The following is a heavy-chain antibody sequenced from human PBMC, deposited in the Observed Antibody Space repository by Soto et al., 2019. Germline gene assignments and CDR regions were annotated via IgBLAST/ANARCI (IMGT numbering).Heavy chain of an antibody. CDR3: ARGSSNGAYYFDS. CDR2: ITSSGTTV. J-gene: IGHJ4*02. CDR1: GFTFSSYS. V-gene: IGHV3-48*02. Sequence: EVHLVESGGGLVQRGGSLRLSCAASGFTFSSYSLNSVRQAPGQGLEWVSYITSSGTTVYYADSGRGRFTISRDNARNTLYLQLNSLRDDETAVYYCARGSSNGAYYFDSWGQGTLVTVSS. D-gene: IGHD6-13*01.